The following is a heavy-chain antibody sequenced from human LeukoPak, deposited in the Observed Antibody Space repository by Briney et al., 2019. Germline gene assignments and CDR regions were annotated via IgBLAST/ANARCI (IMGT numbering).Heavy chain of an antibody. J-gene: IGHJ4*02. CDR1: GYTFTGYY. D-gene: IGHD3-22*01. Sequence: ASVKVSCKASGYTFTGYYMHWVRRAPGQGLEWMGWINPNSGGTNYAQKFQGRATMTRDTSISTAYMELSRLRSDDTAVYYCARDAYDSSGYYIDYWGQGTLVTVSS. CDR2: INPNSGGT. V-gene: IGHV1-2*02. CDR3: ARDAYDSSGYYIDY.